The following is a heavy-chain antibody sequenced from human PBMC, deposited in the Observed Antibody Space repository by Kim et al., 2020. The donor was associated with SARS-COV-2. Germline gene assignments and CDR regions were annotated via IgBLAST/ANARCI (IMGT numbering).Heavy chain of an antibody. V-gene: IGHV1-18*01. CDR3: AYSSGYYYVPGGPFDY. D-gene: IGHD3-22*01. J-gene: IGHJ4*02. CDR1: GYTFTSYG. Sequence: ASVKVSCKASGYTFTSYGISWVRQAPGQGLEWMGWISAYNGNTNYAQKLQGRVTMTTDTSTSTAYMELRSLRSDDTAVYYCAYSSGYYYVPGGPFDYWGQGTLVTVSS. CDR2: ISAYNGNT.